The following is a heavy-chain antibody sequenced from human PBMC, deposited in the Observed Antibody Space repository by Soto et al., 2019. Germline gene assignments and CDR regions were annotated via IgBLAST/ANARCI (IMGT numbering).Heavy chain of an antibody. CDR1: GFTFSSYG. D-gene: IGHD2-21*01. Sequence: PGGSLRLSCAASGFTFSSYGMHWVRQAPGKGLEWVAVISYDGSNKYYADSVKGRFTISRDNSKNTLYLQMNSLRAEDTAVYYCAKDEGDENGFDPWGQGTLVTVS. J-gene: IGHJ5*02. CDR3: AKDEGDENGFDP. V-gene: IGHV3-30*18. CDR2: ISYDGSNK.